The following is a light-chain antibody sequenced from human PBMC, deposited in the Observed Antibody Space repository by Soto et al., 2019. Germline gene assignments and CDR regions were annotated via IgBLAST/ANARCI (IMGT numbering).Light chain of an antibody. Sequence: QSVLTQPASVSGSPGQSITISCTGTISDFVVYNYVSWYQQLPGKAPKLMIYGVSNRPSGVSNRFSGSKSGNTASLTISGLQADDEADYYCGTHTTSGALQVFGAGTNVTVL. CDR1: ISDFVVYNY. V-gene: IGLV2-14*01. CDR2: GVS. J-gene: IGLJ1*01. CDR3: GTHTTSGALQV.